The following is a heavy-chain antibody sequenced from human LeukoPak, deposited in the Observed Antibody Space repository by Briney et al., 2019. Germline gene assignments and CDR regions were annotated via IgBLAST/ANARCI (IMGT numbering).Heavy chain of an antibody. V-gene: IGHV1-8*01. J-gene: IGHJ4*02. D-gene: IGHD2-21*01. CDR3: ARGRGRLPIYYFDY. CDR1: GYTFTSYD. Sequence: GASVKVSCKASGYTFTSYDINWVRQATGQGLEWMGWMNPNSGNTGYAQKFQGRVTMTRNTSISTAYMELSSLRSEDTAVYYCARGRGRLPIYYFDYWGQGTLVTVSS. CDR2: MNPNSGNT.